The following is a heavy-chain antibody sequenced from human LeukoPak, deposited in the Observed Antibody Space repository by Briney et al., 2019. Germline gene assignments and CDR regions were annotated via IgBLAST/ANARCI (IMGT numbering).Heavy chain of an antibody. V-gene: IGHV3-66*04. J-gene: IGHJ4*02. Sequence: GGSLRLSRAAAGLTVSSNCMSWVRQAPGKGLEWVSIIHLGGAAYYADSVKGRFTISRDNSKNTLYLQMNSLRAEDTAVYYCASHKRRGYSGYAGGLEYWGQGTLVTASS. CDR1: GLTVSSNC. CDR3: ASHKRRGYSGYAGGLEY. D-gene: IGHD5-12*01. CDR2: IHLGGAA.